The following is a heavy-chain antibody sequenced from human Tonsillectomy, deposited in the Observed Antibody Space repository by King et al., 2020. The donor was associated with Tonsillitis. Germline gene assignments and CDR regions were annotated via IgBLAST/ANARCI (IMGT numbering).Heavy chain of an antibody. CDR3: ARRALRFPGWFDS. CDR1: GDSITSFY. CDR2: VYHSGTT. J-gene: IGHJ5*01. V-gene: IGHV4-59*08. D-gene: IGHD3-3*01. Sequence: QVQLQESGPGLVKPSETLSLTCIVSGDSITSFYWSWIRQPPGKGVEWIGYVYHSGTTNYNPSLKSRLTMSVDTSKNQVSLKLSSVTAADPAVYYCARRALRFPGWFDSWGQGILVTVSS.